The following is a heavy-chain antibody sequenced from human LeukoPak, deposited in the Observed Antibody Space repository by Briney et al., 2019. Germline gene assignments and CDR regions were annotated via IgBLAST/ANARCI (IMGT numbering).Heavy chain of an antibody. J-gene: IGHJ4*02. CDR2: IWYDGSNE. CDR1: GFTFSTYG. V-gene: IGHV3-33*08. CDR3: ARGGLTIAEATTSLYLDY. D-gene: IGHD1-26*01. Sequence: GGSLRLSCAAPGFTFSTYGMHWVRQAQGKGLEWVALIWYDGSNENYADSVKGRFTISRDNSRNTLYLQMNSLRGEDTGVYYCARGGLTIAEATTSLYLDYWGQGTLVTVSS.